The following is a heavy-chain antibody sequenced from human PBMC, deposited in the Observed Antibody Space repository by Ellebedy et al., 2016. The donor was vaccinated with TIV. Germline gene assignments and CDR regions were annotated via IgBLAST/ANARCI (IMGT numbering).Heavy chain of an antibody. D-gene: IGHD3-9*01. V-gene: IGHV7-4-1*02. CDR3: ARNHYDFLTAYAHPPNY. CDR1: GYTFTSYA. Sequence: AASVKVSCKASGYTFTSYAMNWVRQAPGQGLESMGWINTNTGNPTYAQAFTGRFVFSLDTSVSTAYLQLSSLKAEDTAVYYCARNHYDFLTAYAHPPNYWGQGTLVTVSS. J-gene: IGHJ4*02. CDR2: INTNTGNP.